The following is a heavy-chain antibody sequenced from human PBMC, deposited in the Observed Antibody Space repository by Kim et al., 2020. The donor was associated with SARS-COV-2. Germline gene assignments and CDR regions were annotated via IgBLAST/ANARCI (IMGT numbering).Heavy chain of an antibody. D-gene: IGHD1-1*01. CDR1: GGSLSDRY. CDR3: ARGYIGSTIPYFHYMDV. J-gene: IGHJ6*03. CDR2: INISGSS. Sequence: SETLSLTCAVYGGSLSDRYWGWIRQPPGKGREWIGEINISGSSFYNPSLKSRVTISLDTSKKHFSLRLTSVTAADTAVYYCARGYIGSTIPYFHYMDVWGKGTPVTVSS. V-gene: IGHV4-34*01.